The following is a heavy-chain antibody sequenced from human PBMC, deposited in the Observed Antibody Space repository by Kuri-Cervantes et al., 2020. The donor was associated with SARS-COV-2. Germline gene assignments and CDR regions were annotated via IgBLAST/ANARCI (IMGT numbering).Heavy chain of an antibody. CDR2: IKSKTDGGTT. J-gene: IGHJ6*02. Sequence: GGSLRLSCAASGFTFSNAWMNWVRQAPGKGLEWVGRIKSKTDGGTTDYAAPVKGRFTISRDNAKNSLYLQMDGLRVEDTAVYYCARDLHRKTKGVKYYYYGMDVWGQGTTVTVSS. CDR1: GFTFSNAW. CDR3: ARDLHRKTKGVKYYYYGMDV. D-gene: IGHD1-14*01. V-gene: IGHV3-15*07.